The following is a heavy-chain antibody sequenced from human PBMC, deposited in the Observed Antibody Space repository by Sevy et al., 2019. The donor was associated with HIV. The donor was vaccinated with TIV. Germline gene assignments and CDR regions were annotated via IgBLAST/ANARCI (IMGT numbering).Heavy chain of an antibody. CDR3: VIPFSGGGGGY. CDR2: ISYDGFNK. D-gene: IGHD2-21*01. V-gene: IGHV3-30*09. J-gene: IGHJ4*02. CDR1: GFTFSTYA. Sequence: GGSLRLSCAGSGFTFSTYAMHWVRQTPGRGLEWVSTISYDGFNKYYRDSVKGRFAFSRDNSKNTQYLQMNSLRVEDTAVYYCVIPFSGGGGGYWGQGTLVTVSS.